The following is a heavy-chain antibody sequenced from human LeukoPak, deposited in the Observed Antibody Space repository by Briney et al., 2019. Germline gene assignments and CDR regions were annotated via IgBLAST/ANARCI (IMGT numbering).Heavy chain of an antibody. CDR1: GFTFSTYA. CDR3: AKGIQYGDY. D-gene: IGHD5-18*01. Sequence: GGSLRLSCAASGFTFSTYAVSWVRQVPGMGLEWVSTIDNSGAYIYYADSVKGRFTISRDNSKNTLYLQMNSLRAEDTAVYYCAKGIQYGDYWGQGTLVTVSS. CDR2: IDNSGAYI. J-gene: IGHJ4*02. V-gene: IGHV3-23*01.